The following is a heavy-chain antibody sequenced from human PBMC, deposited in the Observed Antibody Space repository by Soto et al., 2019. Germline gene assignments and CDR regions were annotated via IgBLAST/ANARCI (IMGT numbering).Heavy chain of an antibody. CDR1: GFTVTINY. CDR2: IYSGGTI. V-gene: IGHV3-53*01. CDR3: HGYGY. J-gene: IGHJ4*02. D-gene: IGHD5-12*01. Sequence: EVQVVESGGGLIQPGGSLRLSCAVSGFTVTINYMSWVRQAPGKGLEWVSVIYSGGTIYYADSVKGRFTISRDTSKNILYLQMNSLRGEDTAVYYCHGYGYWGQGTLVTVSS.